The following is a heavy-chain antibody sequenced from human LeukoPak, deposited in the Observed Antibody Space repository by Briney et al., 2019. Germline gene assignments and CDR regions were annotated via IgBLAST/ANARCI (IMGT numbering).Heavy chain of an antibody. V-gene: IGHV3-23*01. CDR1: GFTFSSYA. CDR3: AKDGGSRYCSSAGCDPFRY. CDR2: IGASGGST. J-gene: IGHJ4*02. D-gene: IGHD2-2*01. Sequence: GGSLRLSCAASGFTFSSYAMSWVRQAPGKGLEWVSAIGASGGSTDYADSVKGRFTISRDNSKNTLYLQMNSLRAEDTAIYYCAKDGGSRYCSSAGCDPFRYWGQGTLVTVSS.